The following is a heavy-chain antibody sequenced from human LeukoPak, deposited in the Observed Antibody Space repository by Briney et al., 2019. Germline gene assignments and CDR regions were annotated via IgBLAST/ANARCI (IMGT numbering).Heavy chain of an antibody. CDR3: SKDLSWNTADR. V-gene: IGHV3-74*01. CDR2: INPDGTII. J-gene: IGHJ5*02. CDR1: GFTYRDDW. D-gene: IGHD5-18*01. Sequence: PGGSLRLSCVVSGFTYRDDWMHCLRQAPGKGPVWVSRINPDGTIIDYADSVKGRFSISRDNAKNLLYLQMNGLRADDTAVYYCSKDLSWNTADRWGQGILVTVSS.